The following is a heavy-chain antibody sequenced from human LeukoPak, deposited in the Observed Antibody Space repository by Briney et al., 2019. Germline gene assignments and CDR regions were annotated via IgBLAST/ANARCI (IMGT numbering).Heavy chain of an antibody. Sequence: GGSLRLSCAASGFTFDDYAMHWVRQAPGKGLVWVSRINSDGSTTGYADSVKGRFTISRDNAKNTLYLQMNSLRAEDTAVYYCARVGTTSNFYYYYGMDVWGQGTTVTVSS. J-gene: IGHJ6*02. V-gene: IGHV3-74*01. CDR1: GFTFDDYA. CDR3: ARVGTTSNFYYYYGMDV. CDR2: INSDGSTT. D-gene: IGHD2/OR15-2a*01.